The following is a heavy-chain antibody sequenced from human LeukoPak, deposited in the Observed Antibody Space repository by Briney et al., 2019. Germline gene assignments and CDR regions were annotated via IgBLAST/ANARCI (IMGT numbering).Heavy chain of an antibody. D-gene: IGHD1-26*01. CDR2: IIPIFGTA. V-gene: IGHV1-69*01. J-gene: IGHJ3*02. CDR3: ASAYRFPWELYAFDI. Sequence: SVKVSCKASGGTFSSYAISWVRQAPGQGLEWMGGIIPIFGTANYAQKFQGRVTITADESTSTAYMELSRLRSEDTAVYYCASAYRFPWELYAFDIWGQGTMVTVSS. CDR1: GGTFSSYA.